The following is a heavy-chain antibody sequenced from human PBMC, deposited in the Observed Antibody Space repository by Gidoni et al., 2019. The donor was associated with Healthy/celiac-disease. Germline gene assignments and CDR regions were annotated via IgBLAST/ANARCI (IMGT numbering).Heavy chain of an antibody. J-gene: IGHJ3*02. Sequence: EVQRVESGGGLVQPGGSLRPSCAASGSTFSDHYMDWVRQAPGKGLEWVGRTRNKANSYTTEYASSVKGRFTISRDDSKNSLYLQMNSLKTEDPAVYYCARVPIAAADAGDDAFDIWGQGTMVTVSS. V-gene: IGHV3-72*01. D-gene: IGHD6-13*01. CDR1: GSTFSDHY. CDR3: ARVPIAAADAGDDAFDI. CDR2: TRNKANSYTT.